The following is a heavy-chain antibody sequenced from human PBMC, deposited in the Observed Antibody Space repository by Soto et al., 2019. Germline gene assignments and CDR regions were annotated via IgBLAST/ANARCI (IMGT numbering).Heavy chain of an antibody. J-gene: IGHJ5*02. CDR1: GGAVSSGAYY. Sequence: SETLSLTCTVSGGAVSSGAYYWSWIRQPPGKGLEWIGHIYFTGSTNYNPSLKSRVTISIDTSKNPLSLQLSSVTAADTAVYYCTRGPPRVQWFDPWGLGTLVTVSS. CDR3: TRGPPRVQWFDP. V-gene: IGHV4-61*08. CDR2: IYFTGST.